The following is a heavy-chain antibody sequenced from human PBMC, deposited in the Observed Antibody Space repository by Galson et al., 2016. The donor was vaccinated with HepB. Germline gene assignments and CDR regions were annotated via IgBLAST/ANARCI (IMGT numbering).Heavy chain of an antibody. J-gene: IGHJ4*02. D-gene: IGHD1-26*01. V-gene: IGHV4-31*03. CDR3: ARSLKWGFFDD. CDR2: VYYSGSA. CDR1: GGSIVDGGYH. Sequence: TLSLTCTVSGGSIVDGGYHLSWIRQHPGMALEWIGSVYYSGSASYSLSLQSRVVISLDTSKTQFSLKLGSVPAADTAAYYCARSLKWGFFDDWGQGTRVTFSS.